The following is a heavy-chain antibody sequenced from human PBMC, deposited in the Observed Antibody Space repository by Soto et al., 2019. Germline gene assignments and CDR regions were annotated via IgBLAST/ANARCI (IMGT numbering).Heavy chain of an antibody. Sequence: GESLKISCKGSGYSFTSYWISWVRQMPGKGLEWMGRIDPSDSYTNYSPSFQGHVTISADKSISTAYLQWSSLKASDTAMYYCASHRWFGESKRQYYYYYYGMDVWGQGTTVTVSS. D-gene: IGHD3-10*01. V-gene: IGHV5-10-1*01. CDR2: IDPSDSYT. J-gene: IGHJ6*02. CDR3: ASHRWFGESKRQYYYYYYGMDV. CDR1: GYSFTSYW.